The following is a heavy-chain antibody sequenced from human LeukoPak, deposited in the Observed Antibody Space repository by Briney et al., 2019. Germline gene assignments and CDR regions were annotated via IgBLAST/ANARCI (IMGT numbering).Heavy chain of an antibody. V-gene: IGHV1-2*02. J-gene: IGHJ5*01. D-gene: IGHD3-3*02. Sequence: ASVKVSCKAFRYTFTGHYMHWVRQAPGQGLDWMGWINPNTGDTNYAQKFQDRVTMTRDTSINTAYMDLHRLRSDDTALYYCARGSLAIFDWLDSWGQGTLVTVSS. CDR2: INPNTGDT. CDR1: RYTFTGHY. CDR3: ARGSLAIFDWLDS.